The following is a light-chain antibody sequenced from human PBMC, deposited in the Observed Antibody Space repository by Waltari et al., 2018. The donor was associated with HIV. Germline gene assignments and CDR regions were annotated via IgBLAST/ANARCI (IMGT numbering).Light chain of an antibody. CDR2: GAS. CDR3: QQYYTLPYT. J-gene: IGKJ2*01. CDR1: QGISDS. Sequence: DIQMAQSPSSLSASVGDRVTVTCRASQGISDSLAWYQHTPGQAPELLLSGASTLESGVPSRCSGGGSGTDYTLTISSLQPEDSATYYCQQYYTLPYTFGQGTKLEIK. V-gene: IGKV1-NL1*01.